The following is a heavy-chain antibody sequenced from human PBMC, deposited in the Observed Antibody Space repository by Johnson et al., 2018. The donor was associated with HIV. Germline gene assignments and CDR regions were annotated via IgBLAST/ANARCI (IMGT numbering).Heavy chain of an antibody. V-gene: IGHV3-11*04. CDR3: ARDWSLSGGIAARYDAFDI. D-gene: IGHD6-6*01. J-gene: IGHJ3*02. CDR2: ISSSGSNT. CDR1: GFNFSDYY. Sequence: QVQLVESGGGLVKPGGSLRLSCAAPGFNFSDYYMSWIRQTPGKGLEWVSYISSSGSNTYYADSVKGRFTISRDISKSTLLLEMNSLRAEDTAVYYCARDWSLSGGIAARYDAFDIWGQGTMVTVSS.